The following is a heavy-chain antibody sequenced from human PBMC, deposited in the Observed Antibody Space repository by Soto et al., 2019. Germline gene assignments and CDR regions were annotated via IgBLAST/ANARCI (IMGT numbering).Heavy chain of an antibody. J-gene: IGHJ4*02. CDR1: GFSFSEYA. D-gene: IGHD6-6*01. Sequence: PGGSLRLSCAGSGFSFSEYAMHWVRQAPGKGLDWVAVVSYEGSKQYYADSVRGRFTISRDNSKNELYLQMDSLRPEDTAVYYCASGPVVPVYWGQGTLVTVSS. V-gene: IGHV3-30-3*01. CDR2: VSYEGSKQ. CDR3: ASGPVVPVY.